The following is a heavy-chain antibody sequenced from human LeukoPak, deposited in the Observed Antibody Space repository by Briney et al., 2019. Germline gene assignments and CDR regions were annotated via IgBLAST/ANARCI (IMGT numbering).Heavy chain of an antibody. Sequence: PGGSLRLSCAASGSTFCAYWMHWVRQAAGKGLVWVSHINSDGTSTTYADSVKGRFSISRDNAKSTLYLQMNGLRAEDTAVYYCAREGYLVRGYYWGQGTLVTVSS. CDR1: GSTFCAYW. D-gene: IGHD3-10*01. CDR3: AREGYLVRGYY. V-gene: IGHV3-74*01. CDR2: INSDGTST. J-gene: IGHJ4*02.